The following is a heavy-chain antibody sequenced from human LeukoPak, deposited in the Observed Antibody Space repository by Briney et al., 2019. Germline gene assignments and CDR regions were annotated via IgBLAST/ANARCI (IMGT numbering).Heavy chain of an antibody. J-gene: IGHJ4*02. CDR1: GFTFSSYW. CDR3: ARAQYYYDSSGYYLFDY. CDR2: INQDGSEK. D-gene: IGHD3-22*01. V-gene: IGHV3-7*03. Sequence: GGSLRLSCAASGFTFSSYWMSWVRQAPGKGLEWVANINQDGSEKYYVDSVKGRFTISRDNAKNSLYPQMNSLRAEDTAVYYCARAQYYYDSSGYYLFDYWGQGTLVTVSS.